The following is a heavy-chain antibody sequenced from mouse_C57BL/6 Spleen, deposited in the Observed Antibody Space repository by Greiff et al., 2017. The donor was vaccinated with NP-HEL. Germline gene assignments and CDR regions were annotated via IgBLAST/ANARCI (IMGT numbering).Heavy chain of an antibody. CDR1: GFTFNTYA. Sequence: EVQLVESGGGLVQPKGSLKLSCAASGFTFNTYAMHWVRQAPGKGLEWVARIRSKSSNYATYYADSVKDRFTISRDDSQSMLYLQMNNLKTEDTAMYYCVRGDYYGSSSLFDYWGQGTTLTVSS. J-gene: IGHJ2*01. CDR3: VRGDYYGSSSLFDY. D-gene: IGHD1-1*01. CDR2: IRSKSSNYAT. V-gene: IGHV10-3*01.